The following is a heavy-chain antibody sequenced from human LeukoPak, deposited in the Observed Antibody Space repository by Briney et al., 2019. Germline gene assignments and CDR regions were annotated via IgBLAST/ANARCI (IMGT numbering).Heavy chain of an antibody. D-gene: IGHD1-26*01. CDR3: ARDESGPFDY. CDR1: GYTFSSYG. V-gene: IGHV1-18*01. J-gene: IGHJ4*02. CDR2: ISSYSGNT. Sequence: ASVKVSCKASGYTFSSYGINWVCQAPGQGLEWMGWISSYSGNTNYAQKLQGRVTMTTDTSTSTAYMELRSLRSDDTAMYYCARDESGPFDYWGQGTLVTVSS.